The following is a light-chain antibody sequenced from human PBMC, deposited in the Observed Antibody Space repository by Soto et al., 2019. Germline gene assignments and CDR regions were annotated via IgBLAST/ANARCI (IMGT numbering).Light chain of an antibody. J-gene: IGLJ1*01. Sequence: QSALTQPASVPGSPGQSITISCTGTRSDVGSYILVSWYQQLPGKAPKVLIYEVSKRPSGVSDRFSGSKSGNTASLTISGLQAEDEADYYCCSYAGSATYVFGTGTKVTVL. CDR3: CSYAGSATYV. CDR1: RSDVGSYIL. CDR2: EVS. V-gene: IGLV2-23*02.